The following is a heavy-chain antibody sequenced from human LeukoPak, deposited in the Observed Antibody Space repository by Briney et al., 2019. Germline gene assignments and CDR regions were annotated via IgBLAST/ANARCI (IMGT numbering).Heavy chain of an antibody. D-gene: IGHD2-8*01. CDR1: GHFMNRYY. CDR3: ARHARKRSAEVMDF. J-gene: IGHJ4*02. CDR2: IHYSGNT. V-gene: IGHV4-59*08. Sequence: SEPLILPCTVSGHFMNRYYGLWMRQPPGKGLEWIAYIHYSGNTNFNPSLKNPVTASADKSKTQFSLSLSSAAAADTAVYYCARHARKRSAEVMDFWGQLTLVTVSS.